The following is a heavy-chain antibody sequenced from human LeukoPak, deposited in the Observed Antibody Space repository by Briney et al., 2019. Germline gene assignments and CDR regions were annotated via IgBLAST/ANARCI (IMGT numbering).Heavy chain of an antibody. J-gene: IGHJ4*02. CDR2: IYTSGGT. D-gene: IGHD4-17*01. CDR3: ARMSPRLRRLTMTTTKGFDY. Sequence: NTSETLSLTCTVSGVSVSSGSYYWSWIRQPAGKGLEWIGRIYTSGGTNYNPSLKSRVTISVDTSKNQFSLRLSSVTAADTAVYYCARMSPRLRRLTMTTTKGFDYWGQGTLVTVSS. V-gene: IGHV4-61*02. CDR1: GVSVSSGSYY.